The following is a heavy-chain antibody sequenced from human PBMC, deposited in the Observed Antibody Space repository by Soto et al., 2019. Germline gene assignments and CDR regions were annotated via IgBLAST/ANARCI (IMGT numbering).Heavy chain of an antibody. CDR2: INDDGSTT. V-gene: IGHV3-74*01. CDR1: GFTFSTSW. Sequence: GGSLRLSCAASGFTFSTSWMHWVRQAPGKGLVWVSRINDDGSTTTYADSVKGRFTISRDNAKNTLYLQMNSLRAEDTAVYYCARVGLGGSAFDIWGQGSMVTVSS. D-gene: IGHD5-12*01. CDR3: ARVGLGGSAFDI. J-gene: IGHJ3*02.